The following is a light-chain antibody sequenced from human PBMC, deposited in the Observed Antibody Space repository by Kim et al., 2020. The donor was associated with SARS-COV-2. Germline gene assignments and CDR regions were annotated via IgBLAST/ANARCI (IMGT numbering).Light chain of an antibody. CDR1: QSVTNNY. CDR3: QQCSTSPFT. J-gene: IGKJ4*01. Sequence: EIVLTQSPGTLSLSPGERATLSCRASQSVTNNYLVWYQKKPGQAPRLLIDDASRRATGIPDRFSGSGSGTEFTLTISRLEPEDFAVYYFQQCSTSPFTFGGGTKVDIK. CDR2: DAS. V-gene: IGKV3-20*01.